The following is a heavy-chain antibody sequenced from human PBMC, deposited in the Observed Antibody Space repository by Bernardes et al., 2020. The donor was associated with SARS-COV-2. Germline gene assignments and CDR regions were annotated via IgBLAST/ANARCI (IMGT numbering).Heavy chain of an antibody. CDR1: GGSISSSSYY. CDR2: IYYSGST. Sequence: SETLSLTCTVSGGSISSSSYYWGWIRQPPGKGLEWIGSIYYSGSTYYNPSLKSRVTISVDTSKNQFSLKLSSVTAADTAVYYCAREEYYDFWSGYGYYYYGMDVWGQGTTVTVSS. CDR3: AREEYYDFWSGYGYYYYGMDV. J-gene: IGHJ6*02. V-gene: IGHV4-39*02. D-gene: IGHD3-3*01.